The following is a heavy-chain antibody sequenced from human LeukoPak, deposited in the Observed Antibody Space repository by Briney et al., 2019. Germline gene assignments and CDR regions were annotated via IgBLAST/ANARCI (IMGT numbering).Heavy chain of an antibody. D-gene: IGHD3-16*01. V-gene: IGHV4-59*01. J-gene: IGHJ3*02. CDR3: VRGGAEAFDI. CDR1: GGSISSYY. Sequence: PSETLSLTCTVSGGSISSYYWSWIRQPPGKGLEWIGYIYYSGSTNYNPSLKSRVTISVDTSKNQFSLKLSSVTAADTAVYYCVRGGAEAFDIWGQGTMVTVSS. CDR2: IYYSGST.